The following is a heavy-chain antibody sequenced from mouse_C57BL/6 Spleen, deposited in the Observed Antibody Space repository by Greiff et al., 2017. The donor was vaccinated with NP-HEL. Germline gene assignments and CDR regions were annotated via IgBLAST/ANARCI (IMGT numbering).Heavy chain of an antibody. Sequence: EVQLQQSGPELVKPGDSVKISCKASGYSFTGYFMNWVMQSHGKSLEWIGRINPYNGDTFYNQKFKGKATLTVDKSSSTAHMELRSLTSEDSAVYYCARDGSSPLYYAMDYWGQGTSVTVSS. CDR2: INPYNGDT. CDR3: ARDGSSPLYYAMDY. D-gene: IGHD1-1*01. CDR1: GYSFTGYF. V-gene: IGHV1-20*01. J-gene: IGHJ4*01.